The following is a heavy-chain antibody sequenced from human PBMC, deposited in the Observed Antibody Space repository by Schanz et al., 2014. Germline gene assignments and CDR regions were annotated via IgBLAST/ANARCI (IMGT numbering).Heavy chain of an antibody. CDR3: ARGRTFDY. CDR1: RSTFSSYT. CDR2: MNPDSGNT. J-gene: IGHJ4*02. V-gene: IGHV1-8*02. Sequence: VQLAQSGAEVKKPGSSVKVSCKASRSTFSSYTISWVRQARGQGLEWMGWMNPDSGNTGYAQKFQGRVTMTRNTSISTAYMELSSLRSEDTAVYYCARGRTFDYWGQGTLVTVSS.